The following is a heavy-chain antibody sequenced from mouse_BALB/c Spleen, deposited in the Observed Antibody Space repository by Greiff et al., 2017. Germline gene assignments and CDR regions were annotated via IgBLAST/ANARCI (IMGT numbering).Heavy chain of an antibody. D-gene: IGHD1-2*01. J-gene: IGHJ4*01. CDR2: ISYSGST. CDR3: ARSGLRLPYYAMDY. V-gene: IGHV3-2*02. CDR1: GYSITSDYA. Sequence: VQLKESGPGLVKPSQSLSLTCTVTGYSITSDYAWNWIRQFPGNKLEWMGYISYSGSTSYNPSLKSRISVTRDTSKNQFFLQLNSVTTEDTATYYCARSGLRLPYYAMDYWGQGTSVTVSS.